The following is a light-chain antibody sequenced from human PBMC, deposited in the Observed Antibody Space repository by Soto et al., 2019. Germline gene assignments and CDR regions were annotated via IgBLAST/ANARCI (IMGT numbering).Light chain of an antibody. J-gene: IGKJ4*01. CDR1: HSVLFGSNY. Sequence: DFVMTQSPDSLAVSLGERATINCKSSHSVLFGSNYLAWYQQKSGQPPKLLINWASTRESGVPDRFSGSGSGTDFTLTISSLQAEDVAVYYCQRYYGTPLTFGGGTKVEIK. CDR2: WAS. V-gene: IGKV4-1*01. CDR3: QRYYGTPLT.